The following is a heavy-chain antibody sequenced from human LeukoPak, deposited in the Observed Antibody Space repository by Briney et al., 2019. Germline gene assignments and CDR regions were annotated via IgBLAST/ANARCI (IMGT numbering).Heavy chain of an antibody. CDR1: GFTFGSYA. J-gene: IGHJ3*02. CDR3: AKGLRYYYGSGSLMDAFDI. V-gene: IGHV3-23*01. Sequence: GGSLRLSCAASGFTFGSYAMSWVRQAPGKGLEWVSAISGSGGSTYNADSVKGRFTISRDNSKNTLYLQMNSLRAEDTAVYYCAKGLRYYYGSGSLMDAFDIWGQGTMVTVSS. CDR2: ISGSGGST. D-gene: IGHD3-10*01.